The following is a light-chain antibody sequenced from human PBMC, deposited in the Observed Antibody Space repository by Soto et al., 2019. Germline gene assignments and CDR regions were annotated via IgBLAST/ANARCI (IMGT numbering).Light chain of an antibody. CDR2: AAS. CDR1: QGINNW. V-gene: IGKV1-12*01. CDR3: QQYENLPT. Sequence: DIQMTQSPSSVSASVGDRVTITCRASQGINNWLAWYQEKPGKAPKLLIYAASNLQSGVPSRFSGSGSGTDFTLTISSLQPEDFATYYCQQYENLPTFGQGTRLEIK. J-gene: IGKJ5*01.